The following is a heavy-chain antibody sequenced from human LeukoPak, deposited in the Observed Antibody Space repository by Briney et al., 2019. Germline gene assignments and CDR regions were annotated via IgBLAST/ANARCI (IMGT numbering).Heavy chain of an antibody. V-gene: IGHV3-53*01. CDR2: IYSGGST. D-gene: IGHD5-24*01. J-gene: IGHJ4*02. Sequence: PGGSLRLSCVASGFIVSSNYMSWVRQAPGKGLEWVSVIYSGGSTYYADSVKGRFTISRDNSKNTLYLQMNSLRAEDTAVYYCASRGRWLQSPIDYWGQGTLVTVSS. CDR3: ASRGRWLQSPIDY. CDR1: GFIVSSNY.